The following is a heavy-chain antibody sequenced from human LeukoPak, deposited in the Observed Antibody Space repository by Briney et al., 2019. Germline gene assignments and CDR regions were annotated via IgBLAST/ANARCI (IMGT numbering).Heavy chain of an antibody. J-gene: IGHJ4*02. V-gene: IGHV3-66*01. D-gene: IGHD6-19*01. CDR3: ARGNSGYSSAWGRDFDC. CDR2: LFSGGDP. CDR1: GFTVSSKY. Sequence: PGGSLRLSCAPSGFTVSSKYMSCVRQAPGKGLEWVAGLFSGGDPYYADSVKGRFTISRDDSKHTVSLQMNSFRADDTAVYYCARGNSGYSSAWGRDFDCWGQGALVTVSS.